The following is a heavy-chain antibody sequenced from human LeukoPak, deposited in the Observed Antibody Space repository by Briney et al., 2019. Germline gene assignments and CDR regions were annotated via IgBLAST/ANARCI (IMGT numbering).Heavy chain of an antibody. CDR2: ISAYNGNT. D-gene: IGHD4-17*01. CDR3: ARAPKYYGDYSPYFDY. Sequence: GASVKVSCKASGYTFTSYGISWVRQAPGQGLEWMGWISAYNGNTNYGQKLQGRVTMTTDTSTSTAYMELRSLRSDDTAVYYCARAPKYYGDYSPYFDYWGQGTLVTVSS. J-gene: IGHJ4*02. V-gene: IGHV1-18*01. CDR1: GYTFTSYG.